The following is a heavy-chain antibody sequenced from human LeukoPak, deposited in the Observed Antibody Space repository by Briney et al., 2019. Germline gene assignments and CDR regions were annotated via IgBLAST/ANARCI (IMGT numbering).Heavy chain of an antibody. J-gene: IGHJ6*02. CDR3: ARGQDHLIRPWQWGPRRKSFYCYGMAV. V-gene: IGHV3-66*01. D-gene: IGHD6-19*01. CDR2: ISSDGNT. Sequence: GGSLRLSCAASGFTVSSSSMNWVRLGPGKGLEWVSVISSDGNTYYADSVKGRFTISRDNSRNTLSLQMHGLRADDTAVYYCARGQDHLIRPWQWGPRRKSFYCYGMAVWGQGPTVTVSS. CDR1: GFTVSSSS.